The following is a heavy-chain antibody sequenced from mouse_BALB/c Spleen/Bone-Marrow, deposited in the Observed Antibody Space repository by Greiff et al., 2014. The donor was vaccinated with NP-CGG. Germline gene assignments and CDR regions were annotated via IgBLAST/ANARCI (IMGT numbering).Heavy chain of an antibody. CDR2: IYSGTGSI. D-gene: IGHD3-1*01. V-gene: IGHV1S22*01. CDR1: GYTFTSYW. J-gene: IGHJ4*01. Sequence: LQQSGSELVRPGASVKLSCKASGYTFTSYWMHWVKQRPGQGLEWHGNIYSGTGSINYDEKFKSKATLTVDTSSSTAYMQLSSLTSEDSAVYYCTRSGYVMDYWGQGTSVTVSS. CDR3: TRSGYVMDY.